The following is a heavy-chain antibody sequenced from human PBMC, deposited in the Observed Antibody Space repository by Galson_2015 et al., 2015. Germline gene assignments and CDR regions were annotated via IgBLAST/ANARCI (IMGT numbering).Heavy chain of an antibody. J-gene: IGHJ5*01. CDR2: ISAYNGNT. V-gene: IGHV1-18*01. CDR1: GYTFTSYG. CDR3: ARELRYCGWFYGGWFDP. Sequence: SVKVSCTASGYTFTSYGISWVRQAPGQGLEWMGWISAYNGNTNYAQKLQGRVTMTTDTSTSTAYMELRSLRSDDTAVYYCARELRYCGWFYGGWFDPWGQGTPVTVSS. D-gene: IGHD3-9*01.